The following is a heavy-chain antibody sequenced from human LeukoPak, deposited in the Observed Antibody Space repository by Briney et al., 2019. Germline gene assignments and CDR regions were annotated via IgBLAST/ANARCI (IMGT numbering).Heavy chain of an antibody. CDR2: IYSGGST. V-gene: IGHV3-66*01. J-gene: IGHJ4*02. CDR1: GFTVSSNY. Sequence: PGGSLRLSCAASGFTVSSNYMSWVRQAPGKGLEWVSVIYSGGSTYYADSAKGRFTISRDNSKNTLYLQMNSLRAEDTAVYYCARDQTGTTGLDYWGQGTLVTVSS. D-gene: IGHD1-1*01. CDR3: ARDQTGTTGLDY.